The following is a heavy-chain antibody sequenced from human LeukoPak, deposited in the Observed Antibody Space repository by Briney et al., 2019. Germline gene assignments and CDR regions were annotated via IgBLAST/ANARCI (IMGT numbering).Heavy chain of an antibody. CDR2: IIPIFVTA. Sequence: ASVKVSCKASVGTFSSYAISWVRQAPGQGLEWMGGIIPIFVTANYAQKFQGRVTITTDESTSTAYMELSSLRSEDTAVYYCARRGAYYYDSSGYSPFEYWGQRTLLTVSS. J-gene: IGHJ4*02. D-gene: IGHD3-22*01. CDR3: ARRGAYYYDSSGYSPFEY. CDR1: VGTFSSYA. V-gene: IGHV1-69*05.